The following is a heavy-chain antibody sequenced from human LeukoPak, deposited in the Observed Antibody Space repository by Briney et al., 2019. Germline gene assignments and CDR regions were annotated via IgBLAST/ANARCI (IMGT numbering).Heavy chain of an antibody. CDR1: GFPFGSYV. CDR3: ARDWNKRDYYYYGMDV. Sequence: PGGSLRLSCEGSGFPFGSYVMSWVRQAPGKGLEWIAYINHNAEMIFYPDFVKGRFTISRDNPKKSLYLQMNSLRAEDTAVYYCARDWNKRDYYYYGMDVWGQGTTVTVSS. V-gene: IGHV3-48*01. D-gene: IGHD1/OR15-1a*01. CDR2: INHNAEMI. J-gene: IGHJ6*02.